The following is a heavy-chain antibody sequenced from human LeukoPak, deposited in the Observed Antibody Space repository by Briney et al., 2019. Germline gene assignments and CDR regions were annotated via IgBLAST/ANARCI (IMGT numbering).Heavy chain of an antibody. J-gene: IGHJ3*01. D-gene: IGHD1-1*01. Sequence: GGSLRLSCATSGFTFSRFSMGWVRQAPGKGLEWVALTSGTTTNLHYADSVTGRFIVSRDNFRSTLYLHMTSLRADDTALYYCTKEDERRRAPGQAFHVWGQGTMVTVSA. V-gene: IGHV3-23*01. CDR2: TSGTTTNL. CDR3: TKEDERRRAPGQAFHV. CDR1: GFTFSRFS.